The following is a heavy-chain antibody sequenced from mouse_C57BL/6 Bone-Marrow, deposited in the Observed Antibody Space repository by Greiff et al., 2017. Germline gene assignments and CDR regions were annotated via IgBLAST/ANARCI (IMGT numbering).Heavy chain of an antibody. J-gene: IGHJ4*01. CDR3: ARSYDYDDYTMDY. D-gene: IGHD2-4*01. V-gene: IGHV1-64*01. CDR1: GYTFTNYR. Sequence: QVQLQQPGAELVKPGASVKLSCKASGYTFTNYRMHWVKQRPGQGLEWIGMMHPNVGSPDYNEKFKSEATLSVYKSSRTAYMELSSLTSEDSAVYYCARSYDYDDYTMDYWGQGTSVTVSS. CDR2: MHPNVGSP.